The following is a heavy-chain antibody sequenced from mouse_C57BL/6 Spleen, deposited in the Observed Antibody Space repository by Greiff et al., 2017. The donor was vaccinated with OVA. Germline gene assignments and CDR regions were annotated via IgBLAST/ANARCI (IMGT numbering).Heavy chain of an antibody. V-gene: IGHV1-72*01. D-gene: IGHD1-1*01. Sequence: QVQLQQSGAELVKPGASVKLSCKASGYTFTSYWMHWVKQRPGRGLEWIGRIDPSSGGTKYNEKFKSKATLTVDKPASTAYMQLSSLTSEDSAVYYCARSYYCGSYYSYWYFDDWGTGTTVTVSS. CDR2: IDPSSGGT. CDR1: GYTFTSYW. J-gene: IGHJ1*03. CDR3: ARSYYCGSYYSYWYFDD.